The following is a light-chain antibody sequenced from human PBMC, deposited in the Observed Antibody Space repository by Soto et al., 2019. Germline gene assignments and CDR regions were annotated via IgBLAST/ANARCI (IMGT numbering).Light chain of an antibody. J-gene: IGLJ2*01. CDR1: SSDVGGYNY. V-gene: IGLV2-14*01. Sequence: QSALTQPASVSGSPGQSTTISCTGTSSDVGGYNYVSWYQQYPGKAPKLMIYEVSNRPSGVSNRFSGSKSGNTASLTISGLQAEDEDDYYCSSYTSSLTLVFGGVTKLTVL. CDR3: SSYTSSLTLV. CDR2: EVS.